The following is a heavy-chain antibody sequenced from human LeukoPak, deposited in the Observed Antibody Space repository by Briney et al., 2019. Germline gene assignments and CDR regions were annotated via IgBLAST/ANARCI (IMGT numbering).Heavy chain of an antibody. J-gene: IGHJ4*02. Sequence: WGSLILSCAASGFTFSNYAMSWVRQAPGKWLELVSAFSASGGNTYYADSVKGRFTISRDNSKNTLYLQMNSLRAEDTAVYYCAKDVGYYSSTTCYKPFDYWGQGALVTVSS. CDR1: GFTFSNYA. D-gene: IGHD2-2*02. V-gene: IGHV3-23*01. CDR3: AKDVGYYSSTTCYKPFDY. CDR2: FSASGGNT.